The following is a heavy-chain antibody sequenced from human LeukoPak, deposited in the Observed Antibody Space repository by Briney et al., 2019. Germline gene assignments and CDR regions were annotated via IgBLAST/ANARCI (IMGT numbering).Heavy chain of an antibody. V-gene: IGHV3-74*01. CDR2: INTDGSIT. CDR1: GFTFSDYW. Sequence: GGSLRLSCAASGFTFSDYWIHWVRQAPGKGLVWVSRINTDGSITNYADSVKGRFYISRDHAKNTLYLQMSSLRAEDTAVYYCARDRGPRTGFMVREAYDYWGQGTLVTVSS. CDR3: ARDRGPRTGFMVREAYDY. J-gene: IGHJ4*02. D-gene: IGHD3-10*01.